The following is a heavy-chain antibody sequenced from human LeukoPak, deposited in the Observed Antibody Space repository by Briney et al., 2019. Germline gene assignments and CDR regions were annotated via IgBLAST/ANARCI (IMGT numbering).Heavy chain of an antibody. J-gene: IGHJ4*02. Sequence: SETLSLTCTVSGGSVSSDRYFWDWLRQPPGKGLEWFGYIYYSRSTNYNSSVKRRVTISQDTSKTQISLKLSSVTAADSAVYYCARGQRRLQDYWGQGTLVTVSS. CDR2: IYYSRST. V-gene: IGHV4-61*01. CDR1: GGSVSSDRYF. CDR3: ARGQRRLQDY.